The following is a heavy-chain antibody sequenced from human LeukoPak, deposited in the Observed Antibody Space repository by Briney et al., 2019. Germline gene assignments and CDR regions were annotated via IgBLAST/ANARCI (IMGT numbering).Heavy chain of an antibody. CDR1: GYSFTSYW. Sequence: GESLKISCKGSGYSFTSYWIGWVRQMPGKGLEWMGIIYPADSNTGYSPSFQDQVTISADKSVNTAYLQWSSLKASDTAMYYCTRSYGDYRSLDYWGQGTLVTVSS. CDR2: IYPADSNT. J-gene: IGHJ4*02. D-gene: IGHD4-17*01. CDR3: TRSYGDYRSLDY. V-gene: IGHV5-51*01.